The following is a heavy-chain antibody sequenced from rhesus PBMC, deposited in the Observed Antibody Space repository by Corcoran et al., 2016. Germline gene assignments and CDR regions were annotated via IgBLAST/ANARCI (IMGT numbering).Heavy chain of an antibody. V-gene: IGHV3-54*02. J-gene: IGHJ6*01. CDR2: ISYDVSKK. D-gene: IGHD3-16*01. CDR1: GFIFSSYG. Sequence: EVQLVESGGGLVQPGGSLRLSCAASGFIFSSYGMHWVRQAPWKGLEWVAVISYDVSKKNYADSVKDRFTISRENSKNMIYRQMNNLKLEYTAVYYCARPDSGSYYYGLDSWVQGVVVTFSS. CDR3: ARPDSGSYYYGLDS.